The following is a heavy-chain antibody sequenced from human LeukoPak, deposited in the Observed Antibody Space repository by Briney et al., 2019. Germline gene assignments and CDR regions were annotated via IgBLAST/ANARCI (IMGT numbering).Heavy chain of an antibody. D-gene: IGHD2-21*02. CDR1: GGTFSSYA. Sequence: SVKVSCKASGGTFSSYAISWVRQAPGQGLEWMGGIIPIFGTANYAQKFQGRVTITADESTSTAYMELSSLRSEDTAVYYCARGSRDCGGDCYVAAFDIWGQGTMVTVSS. V-gene: IGHV1-69*13. CDR2: IIPIFGTA. J-gene: IGHJ3*02. CDR3: ARGSRDCGGDCYVAAFDI.